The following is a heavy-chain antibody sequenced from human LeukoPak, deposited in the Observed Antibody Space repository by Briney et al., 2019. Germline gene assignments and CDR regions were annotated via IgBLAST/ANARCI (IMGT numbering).Heavy chain of an antibody. CDR2: INTGKGNT. V-gene: IGHV1-3*04. J-gene: IGHJ6*02. CDR1: GYTFTDYA. CDR3: ARDMRDGYNSGDYYYGMDV. D-gene: IGHD5-24*01. Sequence: ASVKVSCKASGYTFTDYAMHWVRQAPGERLEWMGWINTGKGNTKYSQKFQGRVTITADESTSTAYMELSSLRSEDTAVYYCARDMRDGYNSGDYYYGMDVWGQGTTVTVSS.